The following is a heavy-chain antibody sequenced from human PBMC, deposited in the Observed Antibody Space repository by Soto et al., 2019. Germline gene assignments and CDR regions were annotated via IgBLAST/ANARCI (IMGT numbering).Heavy chain of an antibody. CDR2: MNPNNGNT. V-gene: IGHV1-8*01. CDR3: ATVKGVVRYFDWSPGAFDN. D-gene: IGHD3-9*01. J-gene: IGHJ3*02. CDR1: GYTFTSYD. Sequence: ASVKVSCKASGYTFTSYDINWVRQATGQGLEWMGWMNPNNGNTGYAQKFQGRVTMTKNTSIDTAYMELSSLRSEDTAVYYCATVKGVVRYFDWSPGAFDNWGQGTMVTVSS.